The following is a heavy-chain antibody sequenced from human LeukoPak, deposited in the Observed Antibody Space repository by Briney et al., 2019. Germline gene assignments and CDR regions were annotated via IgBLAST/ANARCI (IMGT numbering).Heavy chain of an antibody. V-gene: IGHV3-74*01. J-gene: IGHJ4*02. CDR1: GFTFSHYP. Sequence: GGSLRLSCAASGFTFSHYPMHWVRQAPGKGLVWVSRINTDGSLINYADSVKGRFTMSRDNSKNTLYLQMSSLRAEDTAVYYCAGIIVGATGIDYWGQGTLVTVSS. CDR2: INTDGSLI. D-gene: IGHD1-26*01. CDR3: AGIIVGATGIDY.